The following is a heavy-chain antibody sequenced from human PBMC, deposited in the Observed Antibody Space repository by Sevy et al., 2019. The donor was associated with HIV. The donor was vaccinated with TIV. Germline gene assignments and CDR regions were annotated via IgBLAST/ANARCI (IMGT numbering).Heavy chain of an antibody. Sequence: GGSLRLSCAASGFTFSSYSMNWVRQAPGKGLEWVSSISSSSSYIYYADSVKGRFTISRDNAKNSLYLQMNSLRAEDTAVYYCASENGAYSSSWYYFDYWGQETLVTVSS. CDR2: ISSSSSYI. D-gene: IGHD6-13*01. J-gene: IGHJ4*02. CDR3: ASENGAYSSSWYYFDY. V-gene: IGHV3-21*01. CDR1: GFTFSSYS.